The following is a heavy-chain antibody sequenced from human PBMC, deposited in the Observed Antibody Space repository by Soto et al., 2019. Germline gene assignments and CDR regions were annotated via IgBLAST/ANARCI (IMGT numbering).Heavy chain of an antibody. CDR3: ASESSSWRTRNFDY. CDR2: INHSGST. J-gene: IGHJ4*02. D-gene: IGHD6-13*01. Sequence: SETLSLTCAVYGGSFSGYYWTWIRQPPGTGLEWIGEINHSGSTNYNPSLKSRVTISVDKSKNQFSLKLSSVTAADTAVYYCASESSSWRTRNFDYWGQGTLVTVSS. V-gene: IGHV4-34*01. CDR1: GGSFSGYY.